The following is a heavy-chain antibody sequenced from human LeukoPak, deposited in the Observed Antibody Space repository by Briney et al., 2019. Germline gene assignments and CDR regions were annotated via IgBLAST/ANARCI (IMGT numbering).Heavy chain of an antibody. CDR1: GGSFSGYY. V-gene: IGHV4-34*01. J-gene: IGHJ5*02. D-gene: IGHD6-13*01. CDR2: INHSGST. Sequence: SETLSLTCAVSGGSFSGYYWSWIRQPPGKGLEWIGEINHSGSTNYNPSLKSRVTISVDTSKNQFSLKLSSVTAADTAVYYCARGRAYSSSWYEYWRRWFDPWGQGTLVTVSS. CDR3: ARGRAYSSSWYEYWRRWFDP.